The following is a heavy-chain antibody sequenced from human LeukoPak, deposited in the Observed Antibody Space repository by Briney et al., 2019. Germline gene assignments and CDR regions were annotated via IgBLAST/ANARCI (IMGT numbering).Heavy chain of an antibody. Sequence: GGSLRLSCAASGFTFSSYSMNWVRQAPGKGLEWVSYISSSSSTIYYADSVKGRFTISRDNAKNSLYLQMNSLRAEDMALYYCAKANLRYFDWLPFDYWGQGTLVTVSS. CDR1: GFTFSSYS. D-gene: IGHD3-9*01. V-gene: IGHV3-48*01. CDR2: ISSSSSTI. J-gene: IGHJ4*02. CDR3: AKANLRYFDWLPFDY.